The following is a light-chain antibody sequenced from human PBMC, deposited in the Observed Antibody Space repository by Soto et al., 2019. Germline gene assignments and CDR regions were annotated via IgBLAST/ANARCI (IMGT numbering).Light chain of an antibody. CDR2: GAS. Sequence: VVLMQKSRTLPLSHGERATLSCRASQSVSSSYLAWYQQKPGQAPRLLIYGASSRATGIPDRFSGSGSGTDFTLTICRLEPEDFAVYCSQESGFLPGTFCHVTYVDI. CDR1: QSVSSSY. J-gene: IGKJ3*01. V-gene: IGKV3-20*01. CDR3: QESGFLPGT.